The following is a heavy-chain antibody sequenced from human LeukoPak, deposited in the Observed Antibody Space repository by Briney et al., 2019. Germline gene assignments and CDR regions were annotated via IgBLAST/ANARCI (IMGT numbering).Heavy chain of an antibody. J-gene: IGHJ6*02. Sequence: ASVKVSCKASGYTFTRHGISWVRQAPRQGLEWMGWISAYNGDTNYAQKFQGRVTMTTDTSTNTAFMELWSLRSDDTALYYCARSGEWSSYYYYYYGLDVWGQGTTVTVSS. CDR1: GYTFTRHG. CDR3: ARSGEWSSYYYYYYGLDV. D-gene: IGHD3-10*01. V-gene: IGHV1-18*04. CDR2: ISAYNGDT.